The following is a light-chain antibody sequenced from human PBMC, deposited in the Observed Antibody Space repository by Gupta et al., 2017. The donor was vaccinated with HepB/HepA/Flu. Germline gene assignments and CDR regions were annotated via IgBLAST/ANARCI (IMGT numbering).Light chain of an antibody. J-gene: IGLJ2*01. Sequence: SYELTQPPSVSVSPGQTASLPCSGDKLGDKYACWYQQKPGQSPVLVIYQDSKRPSGIPERFSGSNSGNTATLTISGTQAMDEADYYCQAWDSSTGHVVFGGGTKLTVL. CDR3: QAWDSSTGHVV. V-gene: IGLV3-1*01. CDR2: QDS. CDR1: KLGDKY.